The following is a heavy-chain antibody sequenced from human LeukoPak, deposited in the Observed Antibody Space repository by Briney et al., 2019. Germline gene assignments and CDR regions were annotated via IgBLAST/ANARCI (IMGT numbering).Heavy chain of an antibody. Sequence: SETLSLTCTVSGGSISNYSWSWIRQPPGKGLEWIGYIYYTGSTNYNPSLKSRVTISVDTSKNQFSLKVSSVTAADTAVYYCARDPRGGTSRDNWFDPWGQGTLVTVSS. J-gene: IGHJ5*02. V-gene: IGHV4-59*01. CDR2: IYYTGST. D-gene: IGHD2-15*01. CDR3: ARDPRGGTSRDNWFDP. CDR1: GGSISNYS.